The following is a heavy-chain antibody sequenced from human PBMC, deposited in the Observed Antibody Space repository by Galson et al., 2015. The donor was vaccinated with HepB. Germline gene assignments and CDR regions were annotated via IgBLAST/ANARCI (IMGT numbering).Heavy chain of an antibody. CDR3: ARETAAGTGNVLFDY. Sequence: SVKVSCKASGGTFSSYAISWVRQAPGQGLEWMGRIIPILGIANYAQKFQGRVTITADKSTSTAYMELSSLRSEDTAVYCCARETAAGTGNVLFDYWGQGTLITVSS. D-gene: IGHD6-13*01. CDR1: GGTFSSYA. V-gene: IGHV1-69*04. CDR2: IIPILGIA. J-gene: IGHJ4*02.